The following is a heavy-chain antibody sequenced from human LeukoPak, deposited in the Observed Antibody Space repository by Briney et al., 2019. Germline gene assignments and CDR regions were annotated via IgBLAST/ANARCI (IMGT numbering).Heavy chain of an antibody. CDR3: ARDLFHYSTSSRGDY. CDR1: GYTFTSYA. D-gene: IGHD6-6*01. J-gene: IGHJ4*02. Sequence: ASVKVSCKASGYTFTSYAMHWVRQAPGQGLEWMGWISGYNGNTNYAQKLQGRVTMTTDTSTSTAYMELRSLRSDDTAVYYCARDLFHYSTSSRGDYWGQGTLVTVSS. V-gene: IGHV1-18*01. CDR2: ISGYNGNT.